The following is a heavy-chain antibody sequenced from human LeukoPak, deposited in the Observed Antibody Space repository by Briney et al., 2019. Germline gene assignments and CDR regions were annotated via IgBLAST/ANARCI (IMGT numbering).Heavy chain of an antibody. V-gene: IGHV1-2*02. Sequence: GASVKVSCKASGYTFTGYYMHWVRQAPGQGGEWRGWINPNSGGTNYAQKFQGRVTMTRDTSISTAYMELSRLRSDDTAVYYCARDLGQRGPIDYWGQGTLVTVSS. J-gene: IGHJ4*02. CDR2: INPNSGGT. CDR1: GYTFTGYY. D-gene: IGHD3-16*01. CDR3: ARDLGQRGPIDY.